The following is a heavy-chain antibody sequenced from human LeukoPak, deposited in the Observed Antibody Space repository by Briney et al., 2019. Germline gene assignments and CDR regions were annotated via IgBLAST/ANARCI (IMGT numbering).Heavy chain of an antibody. D-gene: IGHD3-10*01. CDR2: VYTSGTT. Sequence: PSETLSLTCTVAGGSISDYYWSWFRQPAGKGLEWIGRVYTSGTTNYNPSLKSRVTMSIDTSKNQFSLKLTSVTAADTAVYYCARGFGHPWGQGTLVTVSS. CDR1: GGSISDYY. J-gene: IGHJ5*02. V-gene: IGHV4-4*07. CDR3: ARGFGHP.